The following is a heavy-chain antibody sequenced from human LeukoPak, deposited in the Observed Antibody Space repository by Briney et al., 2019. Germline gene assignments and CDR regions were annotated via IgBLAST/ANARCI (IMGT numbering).Heavy chain of an antibody. D-gene: IGHD2-21*01. Sequence: ASVKVSCKTSGYTFTDYYMHWVRQAPGQGFEWMGWINPNSGGTSSAQKFQGRVTMTRDTSITTVYMEVSWLTSDDTAIYYCARADRLDGAPYLIGPWGQGTLVTVSS. J-gene: IGHJ5*02. CDR1: GYTFTDYY. CDR3: ARADRLDGAPYLIGP. CDR2: INPNSGGT. V-gene: IGHV1-2*02.